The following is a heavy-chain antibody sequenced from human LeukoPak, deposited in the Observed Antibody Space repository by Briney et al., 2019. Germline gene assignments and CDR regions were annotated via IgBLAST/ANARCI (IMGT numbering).Heavy chain of an antibody. Sequence: ASVKVSCKASGYTFTGYYMHWVRQAPGQGLEWMGRINPNSGGTNYAQKFQGRVTMTRDTPISTAYMELSRLRSDDTAVYYCARDVVRALGTTIEYYYYGMDVWGQGTTVTVSS. CDR3: ARDVVRALGTTIEYYYYGMDV. D-gene: IGHD3-10*01. J-gene: IGHJ6*02. CDR2: INPNSGGT. CDR1: GYTFTGYY. V-gene: IGHV1-2*06.